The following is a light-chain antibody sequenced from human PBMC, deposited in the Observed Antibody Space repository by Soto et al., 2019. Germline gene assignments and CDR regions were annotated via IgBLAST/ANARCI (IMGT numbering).Light chain of an antibody. CDR3: SSYTRSSTLVV. V-gene: IGLV2-14*01. CDR2: EVS. J-gene: IGLJ3*02. Sequence: QSALTQPASVSGSPGQWITISCTGTSSDIGYYNYVSWYQQDPGKAPKLIIYEVSNRPSGVSNRFSGSKSGNTASLTISGLQAEDEADYYCSSYTRSSTLVVFGGGTQLPVL. CDR1: SSDIGYYNY.